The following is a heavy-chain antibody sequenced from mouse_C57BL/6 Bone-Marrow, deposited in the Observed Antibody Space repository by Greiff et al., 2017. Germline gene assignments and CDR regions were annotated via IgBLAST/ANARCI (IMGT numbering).Heavy chain of an antibody. CDR1: GFSLTSYG. CDR2: IWRGGST. CDR3: AKIYYDYDGWYFDV. D-gene: IGHD2-4*01. J-gene: IGHJ1*03. Sequence: VQLQESGPGLVQPSQSLSITCTVSGFSLTSYGVHWVRPSPGKGLEWLGVIWRGGSTDYNAAFMSRLSITKDNSKSQVFFKMNSLQADDTAIYYCAKIYYDYDGWYFDVWGTGTTVTVSS. V-gene: IGHV2-5*01.